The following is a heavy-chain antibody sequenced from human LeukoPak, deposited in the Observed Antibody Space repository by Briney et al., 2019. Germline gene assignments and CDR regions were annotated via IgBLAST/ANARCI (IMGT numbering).Heavy chain of an antibody. CDR3: ARGGPGYYDSSGYYY. CDR2: INHSGST. D-gene: IGHD3-22*01. V-gene: IGHV4-34*01. Sequence: PSETLSLTCAVYGGSFSGYYWSWIRQPPGKGLEWIGEINHSGSTNYNPSLKSRVTISVDTSKNQFSLKLSSVTAVDTAVYYCARGGPGYYDSSGYYYWGQGTLVTVSS. J-gene: IGHJ4*02. CDR1: GGSFSGYY.